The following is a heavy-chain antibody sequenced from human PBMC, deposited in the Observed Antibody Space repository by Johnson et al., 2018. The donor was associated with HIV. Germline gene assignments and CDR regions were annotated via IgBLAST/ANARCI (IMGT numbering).Heavy chain of an antibody. J-gene: IGHJ3*02. V-gene: IGHV3-30-3*01. D-gene: IGHD6-13*01. CDR1: GFTFSSYA. CDR3: ARDSGRYSSSWATFGAFDI. CDR2: ISYDGSNK. Sequence: QVQLVESWGGVVQPGRSLRLSCAASGFTFSSYAMHWVRQAPGKGLEWVAVISYDGSNKYYADSVKGRFTISRDNSKNTLYLQMNSLRAEDTAVYYCARDSGRYSSSWATFGAFDIWGQGTMVTVSS.